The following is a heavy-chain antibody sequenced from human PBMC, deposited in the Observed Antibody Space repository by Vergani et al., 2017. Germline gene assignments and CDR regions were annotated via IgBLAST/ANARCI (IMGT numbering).Heavy chain of an antibody. CDR3: TREDGSGWYRTNDAFDI. J-gene: IGHJ3*02. CDR2: IRIKAFGGTT. D-gene: IGHD6-19*01. CDR1: GFTFGDYA. Sequence: EVQLVESGGGLVQPGRSLRLSCTASGFTFGDYAMSWFRQAPGKGLEWVGFIRIKAFGGTTEYAASVKGRFTISRDDSKSIAYLQMNSLKSEDTAVYYCTREDGSGWYRTNDAFDIGGQGRMVTVSS. V-gene: IGHV3-49*03.